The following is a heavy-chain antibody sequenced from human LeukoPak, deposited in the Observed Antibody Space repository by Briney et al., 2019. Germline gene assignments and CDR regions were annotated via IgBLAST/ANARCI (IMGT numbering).Heavy chain of an antibody. D-gene: IGHD6-19*01. J-gene: IGHJ5*02. V-gene: IGHV1-2*02. CDR3: ARRRYSSLEPYRA. CDR2: INPNSGGT. Sequence: ASVKVSCKASGYTFLDYYMHWVRQAPGQGLEWMGWINPNSGGTNYAQKFQGRVTVTRDTSISTVYMDLSGLTSDDTAMYYCARRRYSSLEPYRAWGQGTLVTVSS. CDR1: GYTFLDYY.